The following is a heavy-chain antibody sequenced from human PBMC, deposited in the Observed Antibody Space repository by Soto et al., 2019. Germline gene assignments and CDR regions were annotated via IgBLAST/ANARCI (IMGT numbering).Heavy chain of an antibody. V-gene: IGHV3-30-3*01. D-gene: IGHD3-3*01. Sequence: GGSLRLSCAASGFTFSSYGMHWVRQAPGKGLEWVAVISYDGSNKYYADSVKGRFTISRDNSKNTLYLQMNSLRAEDTAVYYCARGNGVVTYYYYGMDVWGQGTTLTVSS. CDR2: ISYDGSNK. J-gene: IGHJ6*02. CDR3: ARGNGVVTYYYYGMDV. CDR1: GFTFSSYG.